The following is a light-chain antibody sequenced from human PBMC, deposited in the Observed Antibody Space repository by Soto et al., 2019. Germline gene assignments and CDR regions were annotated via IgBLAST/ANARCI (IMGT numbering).Light chain of an antibody. CDR2: DST. V-gene: IGKV3-11*01. J-gene: IGKJ4*01. CDR1: QSIDNF. CDR3: QHRCKWPPGLT. Sequence: LTQSPDTLSLSPGERAILSCGASQSIDNFLAWYHHKPGHPPRLLIYDSTNRAPGVSARFSATASGTDFTLTINSLEHEDFAVYYCQHRCKWPPGLTFGGGTRVEIK.